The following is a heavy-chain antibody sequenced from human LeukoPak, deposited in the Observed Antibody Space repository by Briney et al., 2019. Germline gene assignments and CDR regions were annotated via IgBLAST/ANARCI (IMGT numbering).Heavy chain of an antibody. D-gene: IGHD3-10*01. CDR3: ARVGEWTPYNWFDP. Sequence: GASVKVSCKASGGTFSSYAISWVRQAPGQGLEWMGGIIPIFGTANYAQKFQGRVTITTDESTGTAYMELSSLRSEDTAVYYCARVGEWTPYNWFDPWGQGTLVTVSS. J-gene: IGHJ5*02. V-gene: IGHV1-69*05. CDR1: GGTFSSYA. CDR2: IIPIFGTA.